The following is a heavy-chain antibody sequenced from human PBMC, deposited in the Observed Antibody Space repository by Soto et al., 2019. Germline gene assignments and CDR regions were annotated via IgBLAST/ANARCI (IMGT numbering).Heavy chain of an antibody. CDR1: GFTFTAYY. J-gene: IGHJ6*02. CDR3: AVRFLTNAHYGMDV. Sequence: QVQVVQSAAEVKKPGASVKVSCKASGFTFTAYYIHWVRQAPGQGLEWMGRINPHSGGSNYAQKFQGRVTMTRHTAISTACLDLSRLTSDDTAVYFWAVRFLTNAHYGMDVCGQGNTVTVSS. CDR2: INPHSGGS. D-gene: IGHD2-8*01. V-gene: IGHV1-2*02.